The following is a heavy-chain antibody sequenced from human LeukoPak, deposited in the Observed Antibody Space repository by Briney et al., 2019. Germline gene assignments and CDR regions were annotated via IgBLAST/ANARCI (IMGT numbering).Heavy chain of an antibody. J-gene: IGHJ5*02. CDR3: ARLRTTEWELPP. V-gene: IGHV4-59*12. Sequence: TSETLSLTCTVSGGSISSYYWSWIRQPPGKGLEWIGYIYYSGSTNYNPSLKSRVTISVDTSKNQFSLKLSSVTAADTAVYYCARLRTTEWELPPWGQGTLVTVSS. D-gene: IGHD1-26*01. CDR2: IYYSGST. CDR1: GGSISSYY.